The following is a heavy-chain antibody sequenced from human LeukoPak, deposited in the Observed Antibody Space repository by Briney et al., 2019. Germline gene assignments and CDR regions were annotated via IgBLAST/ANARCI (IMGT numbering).Heavy chain of an antibody. V-gene: IGHV6-1*01. D-gene: IGHD6-19*01. CDR3: ARAIAVAGANWFDP. Sequence: SQTLSLTCALSGDSVSSNSAAWNWIRQYPSRCLEWLGRTYYRSKWYNDYAVSVKSRININPDTSKNQFSLQLNPVTPEDTAVYYCARAIAVAGANWFDPWGQGTLVTVSS. CDR2: TYYRSKWYN. CDR1: GDSVSSNSAA. J-gene: IGHJ5*02.